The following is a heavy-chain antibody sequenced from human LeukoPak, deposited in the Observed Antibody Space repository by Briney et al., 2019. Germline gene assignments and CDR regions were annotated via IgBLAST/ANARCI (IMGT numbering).Heavy chain of an antibody. CDR2: ISSSSSTI. J-gene: IGHJ3*02. CDR1: GITFSNSW. V-gene: IGHV3-48*01. D-gene: IGHD6-19*01. CDR3: ARDRLAAVGGWDFAFDI. Sequence: PGGSLRLSCTTSGITFSNSWMSWVRQAPGKGLEWVSYISSSSSTIYYADSVKGRFTISRDNAKSSLYLQMNSLRAEDTAVYYCARDRLAAVGGWDFAFDIWGQGTMVTVSS.